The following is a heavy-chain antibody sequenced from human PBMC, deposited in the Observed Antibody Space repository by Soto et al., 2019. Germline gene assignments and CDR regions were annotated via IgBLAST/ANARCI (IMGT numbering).Heavy chain of an antibody. V-gene: IGHV4-30-4*01. D-gene: IGHD3-3*01. J-gene: IGHJ4*02. Sequence: PAETLSLTCTVSGVSISSGAYYWSWIRQPPGKGLESIGYSYYNGNTYYSPSLKSRVTMSVDTFTNQFSLKLSSVTATDTAVYYCSTFFGGGVDSGARGT. CDR1: GVSISSGAYY. CDR3: STFFGGGVDS. CDR2: SYYNGNT.